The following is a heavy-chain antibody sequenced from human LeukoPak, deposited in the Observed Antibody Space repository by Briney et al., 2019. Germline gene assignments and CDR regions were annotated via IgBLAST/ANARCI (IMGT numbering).Heavy chain of an antibody. D-gene: IGHD6-13*01. Sequence: SETLSLTCTVSGGSISNYYWSWIRQPPGKGLEWIGYIYYSGSTNYNPSLKSRVTISVDTSKNQFSLKLSSVTAADTAVYYCARAGIAAAAAWFDPWGQGTLVTVSS. J-gene: IGHJ5*02. V-gene: IGHV4-59*01. CDR3: ARAGIAAAAAWFDP. CDR2: IYYSGST. CDR1: GGSISNYY.